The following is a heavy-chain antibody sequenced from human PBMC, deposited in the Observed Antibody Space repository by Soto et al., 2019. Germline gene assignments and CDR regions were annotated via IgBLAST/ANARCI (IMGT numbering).Heavy chain of an antibody. J-gene: IGHJ4*02. CDR2: IYYSGST. V-gene: IGHV4-59*08. CDR3: AGLGYFDLQYYFDY. Sequence: QVQLQESGPGLVKPSETLSLTCTVSGGSISSYYWSWIRQPPGKGLEWIGYIYYSGSTNYKPSLKSRVNISVDKSKTQFSLKLSSVTAADTAVYYCAGLGYFDLQYYFDYWGQGTLVTVSS. CDR1: GGSISSYY. D-gene: IGHD3-9*01.